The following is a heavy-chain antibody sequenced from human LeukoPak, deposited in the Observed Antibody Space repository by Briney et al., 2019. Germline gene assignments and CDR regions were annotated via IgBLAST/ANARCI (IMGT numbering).Heavy chain of an antibody. V-gene: IGHV4-34*01. CDR1: GGSFSGYY. CDR3: ARGHCSGGSCYYY. Sequence: SKTLSLTCAVYGGSFSGYYWSWIRQPPGKGLEWIGEINHSGSTNYNPSLKSRVTISVDTSKNQFSLKLSSVTAADTAVYYCARGHCSGGSCYYYWGQGTLVTVSS. J-gene: IGHJ4*02. D-gene: IGHD2-15*01. CDR2: INHSGST.